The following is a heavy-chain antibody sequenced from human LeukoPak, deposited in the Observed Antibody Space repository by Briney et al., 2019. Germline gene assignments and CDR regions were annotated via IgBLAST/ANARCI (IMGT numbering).Heavy chain of an antibody. V-gene: IGHV3-74*01. J-gene: IGHJ4*02. CDR2: INSDGSST. CDR3: ARGAARYFDY. D-gene: IGHD6-6*01. Sequence: GVPLRLSCSASGFTFSDLWAMCVRNAPGEGLVWVSRINSDGSSTSYADSVKGRFTISRDNAKNTLYLQMNSLRAEDTAVYYCARGAARYFDYWGQGTLVTVSS. CDR1: GFTFSDLW.